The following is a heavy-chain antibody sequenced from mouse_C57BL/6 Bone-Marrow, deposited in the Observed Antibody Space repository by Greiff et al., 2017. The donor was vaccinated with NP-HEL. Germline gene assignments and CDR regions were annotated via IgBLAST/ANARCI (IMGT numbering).Heavy chain of an antibody. D-gene: IGHD1-1*01. CDR3: ARSNYGTSPAWFTY. CDR1: GYTFPSYT. V-gene: IGHV1-4*01. Sequence: QVQLKESGAELARPGASVKMSCKASGYTFPSYTMHWVKQRPGQGLEWIGYIYPSNDYSNYNQQFKDRATLTADKSSSTAYMQLNSLTSEDSAVYYCARSNYGTSPAWFTYWGQGTLVTVSA. CDR2: IYPSNDYS. J-gene: IGHJ3*01.